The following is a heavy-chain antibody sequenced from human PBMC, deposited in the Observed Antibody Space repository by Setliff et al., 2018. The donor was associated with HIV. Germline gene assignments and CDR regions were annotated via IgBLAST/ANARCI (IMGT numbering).Heavy chain of an antibody. J-gene: IGHJ6*03. CDR1: GDPISTYY. CDR3: ARGNYDTSDYYTNFYYYYMDV. D-gene: IGHD3-22*01. Sequence: SETLSLTCTVSGDPISTYYWSWVRKPPGKGLEWIGYVYYSGSTSYSPSLRGRVTMSVDPSKNQFSLKLNSVTAADSAIYYCARGNYDTSDYYTNFYYYYMDVWGKGTAVTSP. V-gene: IGHV4-59*01. CDR2: VYYSGST.